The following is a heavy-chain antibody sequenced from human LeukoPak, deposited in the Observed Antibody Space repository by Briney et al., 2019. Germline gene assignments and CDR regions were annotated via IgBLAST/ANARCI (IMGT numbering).Heavy chain of an antibody. CDR2: ISSSGSTI. V-gene: IGHV3-48*03. CDR1: GFTFSSYE. CDR3: AREFRSYPDY. Sequence: GGSLRLSCAASGFTFSSYEMNWVRQAPGKGLEWVSYISSSGSTIYYADSVKGRFTISRDNAKNSLYLQVNSLRAEDTAVYYCAREFRSYPDYWGQGTLVTASS. D-gene: IGHD1-26*01. J-gene: IGHJ4*02.